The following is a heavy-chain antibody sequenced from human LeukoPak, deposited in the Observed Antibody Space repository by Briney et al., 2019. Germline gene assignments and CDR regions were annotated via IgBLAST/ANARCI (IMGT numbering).Heavy chain of an antibody. D-gene: IGHD3-9*01. CDR3: STDLFHILSFYFYF. Sequence: PGGSLRLSCAASGFTFDDYAMHWVRHAPGKGLEWVSGISWNSGSIGYADSVKGRFTISRDNAKNSLYLQMNSLRAEDTALYYFSTDLFHILSFYFYFLGQGTLVTVSS. CDR1: GFTFDDYA. J-gene: IGHJ4*02. CDR2: ISWNSGSI. V-gene: IGHV3-9*01.